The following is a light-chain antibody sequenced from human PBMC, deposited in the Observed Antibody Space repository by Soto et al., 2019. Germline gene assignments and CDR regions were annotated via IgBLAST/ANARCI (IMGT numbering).Light chain of an antibody. Sequence: SALTQPDSVSGSHGQSITISCTGTSSDVAFYNHVSWYQQHPGKAPKLLIYEVNNRPSGVSHRFSGSKSGNTASLTISGLQAEDEADYYCSSFASTHTYVFGTGTKVTVL. CDR3: SSFASTHTYV. CDR1: SSDVAFYNH. CDR2: EVN. V-gene: IGLV2-14*01. J-gene: IGLJ1*01.